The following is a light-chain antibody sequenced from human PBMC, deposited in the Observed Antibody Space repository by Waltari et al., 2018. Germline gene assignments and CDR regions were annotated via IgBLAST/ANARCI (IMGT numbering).Light chain of an antibody. V-gene: IGLV4-69*01. CDR3: QTGGHGTWV. CDR1: SGHSSNV. CDR2: VNSDGSH. Sequence: QLILTQSPSASASLGASVKLTCTLSSGHSSNVIAWLQQQPEKGPRFLMKVNSDGSHRKGDGIPDRFSGSSSGAGRYLSNSGVQSEDVADYFCQTGGHGTWVFGGGTKLTGL. J-gene: IGLJ3*02.